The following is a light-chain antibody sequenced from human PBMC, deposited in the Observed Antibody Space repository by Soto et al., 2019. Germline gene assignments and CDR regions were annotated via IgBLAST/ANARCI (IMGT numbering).Light chain of an antibody. CDR2: GAS. CDR3: QQYASSRT. V-gene: IGKV3-20*01. Sequence: EIVLTQSPATLSLSPGETATLSCRASQNINNFLAWYQQKPGQAPRLLMYGASSRATGIPDRFSGSGSGTDFTLTITRLEPEDLAVYYCQQYASSRTFGQGTKVEIK. CDR1: QNINNF. J-gene: IGKJ1*01.